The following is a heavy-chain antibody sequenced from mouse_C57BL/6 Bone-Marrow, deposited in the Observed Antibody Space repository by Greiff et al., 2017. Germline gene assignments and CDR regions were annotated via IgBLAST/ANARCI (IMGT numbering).Heavy chain of an antibody. Sequence: VQLQQSGAELARPGASVKLSCKASGYTFTSYGISWVKQRTGQGLEWIGKIYPRSGNTYYNEKFKGKATLTADKSSSTAYMELRSLTSEDSAVYFWARRRYYGSSYAMDYWGQGTSVTVSS. CDR2: IYPRSGNT. CDR1: GYTFTSYG. J-gene: IGHJ4*01. CDR3: ARRRYYGSSYAMDY. V-gene: IGHV1-81*01. D-gene: IGHD1-1*01.